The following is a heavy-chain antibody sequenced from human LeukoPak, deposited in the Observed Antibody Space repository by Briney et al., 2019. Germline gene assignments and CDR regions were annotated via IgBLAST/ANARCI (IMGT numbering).Heavy chain of an antibody. Sequence: TGGSLRLPCAASGFTVSSNHMSWVRQIPGKGLEWVSIIYSGGSTYYADSVKGRFSITRDNSKNTLYLQMNSPTDEDTAVYYCARDPQDIVAVPTALWGQGTTVTVSS. CDR3: ARDPQDIVAVPTAL. CDR1: GFTVSSNH. D-gene: IGHD2-2*01. CDR2: IYSGGST. J-gene: IGHJ6*02. V-gene: IGHV3-53*01.